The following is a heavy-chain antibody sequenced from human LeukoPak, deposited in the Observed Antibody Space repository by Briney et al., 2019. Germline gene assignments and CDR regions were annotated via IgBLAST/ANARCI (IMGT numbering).Heavy chain of an antibody. CDR3: ARDQYDTWSRRGNFDS. V-gene: IGHV3-7*03. CDR2: IKLDGSEK. Sequence: GGSLRLSCVASGFTFGKYWMSWVRQAPGKGLEWVANIKLDGSEKNYVDSVKGRFTIYRDNTKNSLYLQMNSLRAEDTAVFYCARDQYDTWSRRGNFDSWGQGTLVIVSS. D-gene: IGHD3-3*01. CDR1: GFTFGKYW. J-gene: IGHJ4*02.